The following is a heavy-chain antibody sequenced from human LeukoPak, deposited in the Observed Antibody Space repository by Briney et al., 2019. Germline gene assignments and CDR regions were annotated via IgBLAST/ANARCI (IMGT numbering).Heavy chain of an antibody. J-gene: IGHJ3*02. CDR1: GGSISSSSYY. V-gene: IGHV4-39*01. CDR3: ARLPSYYDFWSGYYEDDAFDI. D-gene: IGHD3-3*01. CDR2: IYYSGST. Sequence: SETLSLTCTVSGGSISSSSYYWGWIRQPPGKGLEWFGSIYYSGSTYYNPPLKSRVTISVDTSKNQFSLKLSSVTAADTAVYYCARLPSYYDFWSGYYEDDAFDIWGQGTMVTVSS.